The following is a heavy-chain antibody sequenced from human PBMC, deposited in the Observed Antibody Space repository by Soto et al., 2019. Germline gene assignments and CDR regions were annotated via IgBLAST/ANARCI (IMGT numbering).Heavy chain of an antibody. CDR3: ARHYYYDILTGLDY. V-gene: IGHV3-33*01. J-gene: IGHJ4*02. CDR2: IWYDGSNK. CDR1: GFTFSSYG. Sequence: GGSLRLSCAASGFTFSSYGMHWVRQAPDKGLEWVAVIWYDGSNKYYADSVKGRFTISRDNSKNTLYLQMNSLRAEDTAVYYCARHYYYDILTGLDYWGQGTLVTVSS. D-gene: IGHD3-9*01.